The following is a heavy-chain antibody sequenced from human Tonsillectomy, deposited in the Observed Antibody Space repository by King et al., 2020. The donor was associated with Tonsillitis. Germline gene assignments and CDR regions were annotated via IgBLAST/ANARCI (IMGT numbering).Heavy chain of an antibody. Sequence: VQLVESGGGVVQPGRSLRLSCAASGFTFSSYGMHWVRQAPGKGLEWVALISYDGSKKYYADFVKGRFTISRDNSKNTLYLQMNSLRAEDTAVYYCAKDTQYYDFWSGPQESWGDPWGQGTLAT. J-gene: IGHJ5*02. CDR3: AKDTQYYDFWSGPQESWGDP. CDR1: GFTFSSYG. CDR2: ISYDGSKK. D-gene: IGHD3-3*01. V-gene: IGHV3-30*18.